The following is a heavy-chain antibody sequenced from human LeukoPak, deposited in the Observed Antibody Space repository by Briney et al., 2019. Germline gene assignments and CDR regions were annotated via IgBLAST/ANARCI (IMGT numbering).Heavy chain of an antibody. D-gene: IGHD3-22*01. CDR2: INPNNGDT. CDR3: ARDYYDSSGYLCYFDY. Sequence: ASVKVSCKASGYTFTGYYMHWVRQAPGQGLEWMGWINPNNGDTNYAQKFQGRVTMTRDTSINTAYMELSRLGSDDTAVYYCARDYYDSSGYLCYFDYWGQGTLVTVSS. CDR1: GYTFTGYY. V-gene: IGHV1-2*02. J-gene: IGHJ4*02.